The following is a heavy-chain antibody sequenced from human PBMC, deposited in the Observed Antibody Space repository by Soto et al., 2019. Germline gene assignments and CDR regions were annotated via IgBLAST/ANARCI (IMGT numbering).Heavy chain of an antibody. CDR2: ISSSSSTI. CDR3: PRSGGGAFDI. CDR1: GVTLSIYS. V-gene: IGHV3-48*01. D-gene: IGHD3-16*01. J-gene: IGHJ3*02. Sequence: GGSMRLSFAASGVTLSIYSMNGVRQAPGKGLEWVSYISSSSSTIYYADSVKGRFTISRDNAKNSLYLQMNSLRAEDTAVYYCPRSGGGAFDIWGQGTMLTVSS.